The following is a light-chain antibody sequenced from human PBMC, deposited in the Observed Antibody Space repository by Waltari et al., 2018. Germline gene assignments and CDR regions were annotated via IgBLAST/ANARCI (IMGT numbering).Light chain of an antibody. CDR2: DVR. CDR3: CSYAGSRWV. Sequence: QSALTQPRSVSGSPGQPVTISCTGPSSDVGGYKYLSWYQQHPGNAPKLRIFDVRKRPSGVPDRFSGSKSGSTASLTISGLQAEDEADYYCCSYAGSRWVFGEGTKLTVL. J-gene: IGLJ3*02. CDR1: SSDVGGYKY. V-gene: IGLV2-11*01.